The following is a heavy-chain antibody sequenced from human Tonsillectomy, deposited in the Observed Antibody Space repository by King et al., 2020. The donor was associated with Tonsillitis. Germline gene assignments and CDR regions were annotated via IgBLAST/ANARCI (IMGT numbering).Heavy chain of an antibody. CDR2: IIPNLHTP. Sequence: QLVQSGAEVKKPGSSVKVSCKASGGTFSNYAISWVRQAPGQGLEWMGGIIPNLHTPNYAQKFQGRVTITADQATSTAYMDLSSLRSEDTAGYYCASRRIRNFGVIIPYYMDVWGKGTTVTVSS. J-gene: IGHJ6*03. CDR3: ASRRIRNFGVIIPYYMDV. V-gene: IGHV1-69*01. D-gene: IGHD3-3*01. CDR1: GGTFSNYA.